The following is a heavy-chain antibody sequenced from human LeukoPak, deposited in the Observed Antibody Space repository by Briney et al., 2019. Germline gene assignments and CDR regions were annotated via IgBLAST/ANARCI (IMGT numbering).Heavy chain of an antibody. CDR3: AKQSDSPSLGE. D-gene: IGHD3-10*01. V-gene: IGHV3-23*01. Sequence: PGGSLRLSCATSGFPFSDFSMSWVRQAPGKGLEWISTTNSGGSSSGYAESVKGRFTISRDNSKNTLYLQMSSLRVEDTAMYYCAKQSDSPSLGEGGPGTLVTVSS. CDR1: GFPFSDFS. CDR2: TNSGGSSS. J-gene: IGHJ4*02.